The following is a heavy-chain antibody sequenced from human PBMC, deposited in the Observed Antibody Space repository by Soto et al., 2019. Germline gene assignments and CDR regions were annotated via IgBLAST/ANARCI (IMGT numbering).Heavy chain of an antibody. CDR2: VSYNGSAK. Sequence: GGSLRLSCAASGFTFSDYAMHWVRQAPGKGLEWVAVVSYNGSAKYHADSVKGRFTISRDNSKNTLYLQMNSLSAEDTAVYYCAKSPVDGLDYWGQGTLVTGS. V-gene: IGHV3-30*18. CDR3: AKSPVDGLDY. CDR1: GFTFSDYA. J-gene: IGHJ4*02.